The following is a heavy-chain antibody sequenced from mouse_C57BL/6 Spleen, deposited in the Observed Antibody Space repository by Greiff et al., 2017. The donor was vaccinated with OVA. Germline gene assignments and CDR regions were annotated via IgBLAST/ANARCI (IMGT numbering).Heavy chain of an antibody. CDR1: GFTFSDYY. CDR2: ISNGGGST. J-gene: IGHJ3*01. D-gene: IGHD2-5*01. CDR3: ARLYSNYAVFAY. Sequence: EVQLVESGGGLVQPGGSLKLSCAASGFTFSDYYMYWVRQTPEKRLEWVAYISNGGGSTYYPDTVKGRFTISRDNAKNTLYLQMSRLKSEDTAMYYCARLYSNYAVFAYWGQGTLVTVSA. V-gene: IGHV5-12*01.